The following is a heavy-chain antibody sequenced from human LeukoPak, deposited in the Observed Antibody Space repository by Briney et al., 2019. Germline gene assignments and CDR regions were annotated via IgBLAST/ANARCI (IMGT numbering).Heavy chain of an antibody. J-gene: IGHJ4*02. Sequence: GGSLRLSCATSGFTFSSYGMHWVRQAPGKGLEWVADIWYDGSNKYYADSVKGRFTISRDNSKNTVPLQMTSLRAEDTAVYYCARAYSGFSSRGFDYWGQGTLVSVSS. D-gene: IGHD5-12*01. CDR1: GFTFSSYG. V-gene: IGHV3-33*01. CDR2: IWYDGSNK. CDR3: ARAYSGFSSRGFDY.